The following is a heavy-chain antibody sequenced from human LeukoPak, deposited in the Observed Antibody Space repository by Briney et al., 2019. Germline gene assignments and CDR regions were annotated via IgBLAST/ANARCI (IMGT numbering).Heavy chain of an antibody. D-gene: IGHD2-2*01. CDR3: ARDSDAYYCSSTSCYRVLGNWFDP. Sequence: ASVKVSCKASGYTFTGYYMHWVRQAPGQGLEWMGWINPNSGGTNYAQKFQGRVTMTRDTSTSTAYMELRSLRSDGTAVYYCARDSDAYYCSSTSCYRVLGNWFDPWGQGTLVTVSS. CDR2: INPNSGGT. CDR1: GYTFTGYY. V-gene: IGHV1-2*02. J-gene: IGHJ5*02.